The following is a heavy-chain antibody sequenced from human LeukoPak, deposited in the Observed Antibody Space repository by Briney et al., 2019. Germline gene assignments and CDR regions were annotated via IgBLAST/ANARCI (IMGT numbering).Heavy chain of an antibody. CDR1: GFTFRSYA. J-gene: IGHJ4*02. Sequence: PGGSLRLSCAASGFTFRSYAMSWVRQAPGKGLEWVSAISGRGTNTYYADSVKGRFTISRDNAKNSLFLQMNSLRAEDTAIYYCATDNSFVSSVYFFDYWGQGTLVTVSS. D-gene: IGHD2/OR15-2a*01. CDR3: ATDNSFVSSVYFFDY. V-gene: IGHV3-23*01. CDR2: ISGRGTNT.